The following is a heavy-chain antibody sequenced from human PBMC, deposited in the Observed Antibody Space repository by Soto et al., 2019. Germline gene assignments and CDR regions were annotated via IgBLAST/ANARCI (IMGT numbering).Heavy chain of an antibody. D-gene: IGHD2-2*01. Sequence: EVQLLESGGGLVQPGGSLRLSCAASGFTFRYYAMTWVRQVLGRGLEWVACITPGGSTSYYTDSVKGRFTISRDNSKNTVFLQMNSMGVEVTAIYYGAKYPVDSATRQFDYWGQGTLVTVSS. J-gene: IGHJ4*02. V-gene: IGHV3-23*03. CDR3: AKYPVDSATRQFDY. CDR2: ITPGGSTS. CDR1: GFTFRYYA.